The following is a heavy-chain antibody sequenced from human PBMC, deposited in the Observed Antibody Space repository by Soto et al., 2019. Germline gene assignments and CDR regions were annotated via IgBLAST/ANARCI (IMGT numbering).Heavy chain of an antibody. Sequence: QVQLVQSGAEVKKPGSSVKVSCKASGGTFSSYTISWVRQAPGQGLEWMGRIIPILGIANYAQKFQGRVTXPXXXSXRTAYMELSSLSSEDTAVYYCASPTPQRGSGFLFDSWGQGTLVTVSS. CDR1: GGTFSSYT. V-gene: IGHV1-69*02. J-gene: IGHJ4*02. CDR2: IIPILGIA. D-gene: IGHD2-15*01. CDR3: ASPTPQRGSGFLFDS.